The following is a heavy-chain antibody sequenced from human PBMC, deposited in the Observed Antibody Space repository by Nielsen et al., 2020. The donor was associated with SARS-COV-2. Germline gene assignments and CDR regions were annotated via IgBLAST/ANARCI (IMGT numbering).Heavy chain of an antibody. D-gene: IGHD6-19*01. V-gene: IGHV3-9*01. Sequence: SLKISCVASGFTFDDSAMHWVRQTPGKGLEWVSGISWKSRTIGYADSVKGRFTISRDNAKNSLYLQMNSLRAEDTAVYYCARAVAARFDYWGQGTLVTVSS. CDR1: GFTFDDSA. CDR3: ARAVAARFDY. J-gene: IGHJ4*02. CDR2: ISWKSRTI.